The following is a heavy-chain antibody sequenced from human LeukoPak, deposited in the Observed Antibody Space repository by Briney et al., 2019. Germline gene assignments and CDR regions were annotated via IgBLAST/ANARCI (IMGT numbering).Heavy chain of an antibody. J-gene: IGHJ5*02. CDR2: IYSGGST. Sequence: PGGSLRLSCAASGFTVSGNYMSWVRQAPGKGLEWVSVIYSGGSTYYADSVKGRFTISRDNSKNTLYLQMNSLRAEDTAVYYCARVYQPPAIRPGRHNWFDPWGQGTLVTVSS. D-gene: IGHD5-18*01. V-gene: IGHV3-53*01. CDR1: GFTVSGNY. CDR3: ARVYQPPAIRPGRHNWFDP.